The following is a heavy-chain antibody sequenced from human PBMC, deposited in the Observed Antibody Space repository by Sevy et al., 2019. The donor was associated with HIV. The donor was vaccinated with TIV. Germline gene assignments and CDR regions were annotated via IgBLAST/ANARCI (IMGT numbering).Heavy chain of an antibody. CDR3: ATTKDYYESSGDPFDY. Sequence: ASVKVSCKVSGYTLSQLSMHWVRQAPRKGLEWIGSFDPEDDETIYAQKFQDRVTMTEDTSTNTAYMELSSLRSEDTAVYYCATTKDYYESSGDPFDYWGQGTLVTVSS. CDR1: GYTLSQLS. J-gene: IGHJ4*02. D-gene: IGHD3-22*01. CDR2: FDPEDDET. V-gene: IGHV1-24*01.